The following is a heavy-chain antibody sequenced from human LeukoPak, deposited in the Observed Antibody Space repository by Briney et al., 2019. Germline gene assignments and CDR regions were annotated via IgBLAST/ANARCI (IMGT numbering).Heavy chain of an antibody. Sequence: SGGSLRLSCAASGFTFAGCAMSWVRQAPGKGLEWVSTFGRSGAGTFYADSVKGRFTISRDNSKNTLYLQMNSLRAEDTAVYYCAKRDSSGSNYFAYWGQGARVTVSS. CDR2: FGRSGAGT. V-gene: IGHV3-23*01. CDR1: GFTFAGCA. D-gene: IGHD6-19*01. J-gene: IGHJ4*02. CDR3: AKRDSSGSNYFAY.